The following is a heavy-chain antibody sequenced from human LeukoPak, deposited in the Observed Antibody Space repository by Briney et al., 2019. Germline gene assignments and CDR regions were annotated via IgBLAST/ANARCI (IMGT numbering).Heavy chain of an antibody. D-gene: IGHD6-19*01. Sequence: GASVKVSCKASGYTFTGYYMHWVRQAPGQRLEWMGWINPNSGGTNYAQKFQGRVTMTRDTSISTAYMELSRLRSDDTAVYYCARVRASGWYDVADAFDIWGQGTMVTVSS. CDR1: GYTFTGYY. V-gene: IGHV1-2*02. J-gene: IGHJ3*02. CDR3: ARVRASGWYDVADAFDI. CDR2: INPNSGGT.